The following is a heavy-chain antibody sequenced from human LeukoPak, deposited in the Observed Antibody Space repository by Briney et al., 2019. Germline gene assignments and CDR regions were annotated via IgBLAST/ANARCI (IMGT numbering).Heavy chain of an antibody. CDR1: GYSISSGYY. J-gene: IGHJ4*02. CDR2: ITHSGIP. D-gene: IGHD6-13*01. V-gene: IGHV4-38-2*02. CDR3: TSLYSSNWYLGDY. Sequence: SENLSLTCIVSGYSISSGYYWGWIRQPPGKGLEWIGSITHSGIPYYSPSLRSRVTISLDASKNQFSLKLTSVTAADTAVYYCTSLYSSNWYLGDYWGQGALVTVSS.